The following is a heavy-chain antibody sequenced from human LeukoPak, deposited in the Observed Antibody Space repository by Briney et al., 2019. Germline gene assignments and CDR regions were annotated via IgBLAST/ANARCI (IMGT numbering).Heavy chain of an antibody. D-gene: IGHD5-18*01. V-gene: IGHV3-66*02. CDR3: ARALSADIYGSGHLDY. J-gene: IGHJ4*02. CDR2: IYSGGST. Sequence: GGSLRLSSAASGFTVSSNYMSWVRQAPGKGLEWVSVIYSGGSTYYADSVKGRFTISRDNSKNTLYLQMNSLRAEDTAVYYCARALSADIYGSGHLDYWGQGTLVTVSS. CDR1: GFTVSSNY.